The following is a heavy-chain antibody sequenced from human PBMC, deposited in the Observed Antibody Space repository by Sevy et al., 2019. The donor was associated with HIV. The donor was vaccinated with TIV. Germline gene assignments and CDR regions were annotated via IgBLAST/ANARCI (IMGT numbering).Heavy chain of an antibody. J-gene: IGHJ6*02. D-gene: IGHD2-2*01. Sequence: ASVKVSCKASGYTFTGYYMHWVRQAPGQGLEWMGWINPNSGGTNYAQKFQGRVTMTRDTSISTAYMELRRLRSDDTAVYYCAGWWDIVVVPAAMGYYYGMDVWGQGTTVTVSS. CDR1: GYTFTGYY. CDR3: AGWWDIVVVPAAMGYYYGMDV. V-gene: IGHV1-2*02. CDR2: INPNSGGT.